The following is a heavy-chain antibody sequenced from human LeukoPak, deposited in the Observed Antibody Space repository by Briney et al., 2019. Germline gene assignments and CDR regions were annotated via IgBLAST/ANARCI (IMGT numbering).Heavy chain of an antibody. D-gene: IGHD2-2*01. CDR3: ARDCSSTSCPGLGP. CDR2: IYTSGST. CDR1: GGSVYGGSLNGYY. J-gene: IGHJ5*02. Sequence: PSETLSLSCAVYGGSVYGGSLNGYYWSWVRQPPGKGLEWIGRIYTSGSTNYNPSLKSRVTMSVDTSKNQFSLKLSSVTAADTAVYYCARDCSSTSCPGLGPWGQGTLVTVSS. V-gene: IGHV4-59*10.